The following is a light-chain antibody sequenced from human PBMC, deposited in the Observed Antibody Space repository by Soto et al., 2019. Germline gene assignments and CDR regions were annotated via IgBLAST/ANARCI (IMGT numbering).Light chain of an antibody. CDR2: DSS. V-gene: IGKV3-11*01. CDR1: QSVSSF. Sequence: EILLTQSPSTLSLYPGERATLSCRASQSVSSFLAWFQQQPGQAPSYLIYDSSNRATGIPARFGGSGSGTDFTLTISSLEPEDSAAYFCQQRSVWPLTFGGGTKVEIK. CDR3: QQRSVWPLT. J-gene: IGKJ4*01.